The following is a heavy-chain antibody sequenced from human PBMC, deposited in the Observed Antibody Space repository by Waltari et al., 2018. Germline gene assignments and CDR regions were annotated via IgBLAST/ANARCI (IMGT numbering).Heavy chain of an antibody. CDR3: ARDAITYYDFWSGYHTRFDD. CDR1: GYSISSGYY. D-gene: IGHD3-3*01. J-gene: IGHJ4*02. CDR2: IYHSGIT. V-gene: IGHV4-38-2*02. Sequence: QVQLQESGPGLVKPSETLSLTCAVSGYSISSGYYWGWIRQPPGKGLEWIGSIYHSGITYYNPSLKSRVTISVDTSKNQFSLKLSSVTAADTAVYYCARDAITYYDFWSGYHTRFDDWGQGTLVTVSS.